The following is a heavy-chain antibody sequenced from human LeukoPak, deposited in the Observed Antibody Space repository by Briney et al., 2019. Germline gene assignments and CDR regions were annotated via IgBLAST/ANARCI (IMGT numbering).Heavy chain of an antibody. J-gene: IGHJ3*02. CDR3: AKDILSGSGSIHDAFDI. CDR1: GFTFSSYE. Sequence: GGSLRLSCVASGFTFSSYEMNWVRQAPGKGLEWVSYISSSGSTIYYADSVKGRFTISRDNAKNSLYLQMNSLRAEDMALYYCAKDILSGSGSIHDAFDIWGQGTMVTVSS. V-gene: IGHV3-48*03. D-gene: IGHD3-10*01. CDR2: ISSSGSTI.